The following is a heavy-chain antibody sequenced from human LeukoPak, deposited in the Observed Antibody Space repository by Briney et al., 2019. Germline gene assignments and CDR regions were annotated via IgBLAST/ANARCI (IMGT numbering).Heavy chain of an antibody. Sequence: GRSLRLSCAASGYSFNNYAMHWVRQAPDKGLEWVAAIWYDGSNKYYADSVKGRFTISRDNSKSTLYLQTNSLRAEDTAVYYCAKGRTAVAGTLDYWGQGTLVTVSS. CDR3: AKGRTAVAGTLDY. CDR2: IWYDGSNK. J-gene: IGHJ4*02. CDR1: GYSFNNYA. V-gene: IGHV3-33*06. D-gene: IGHD6-19*01.